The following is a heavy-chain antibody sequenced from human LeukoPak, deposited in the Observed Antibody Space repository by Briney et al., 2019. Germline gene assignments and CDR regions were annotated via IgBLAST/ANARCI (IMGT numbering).Heavy chain of an antibody. J-gene: IGHJ4*02. CDR1: GFSFSSYG. CDR3: AKEYYYGSGSYYTKPYFFDY. V-gene: IGHV3-33*06. Sequence: PGRSLRLSCAASGFSFSSYGMHWVRQAPGKGREWVAVTWYDGSNKYYADSVKGRFTISRDNSKNTLYLQMNILRAEDTAVYYCAKEYYYGSGSYYTKPYFFDYWGQGTLVTVSS. CDR2: TWYDGSNK. D-gene: IGHD3-10*01.